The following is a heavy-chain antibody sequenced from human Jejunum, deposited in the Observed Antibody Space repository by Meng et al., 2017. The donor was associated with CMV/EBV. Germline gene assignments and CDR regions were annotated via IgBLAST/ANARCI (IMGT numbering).Heavy chain of an antibody. CDR2: IYPHSGGT. J-gene: IGHJ4*02. V-gene: IGHV1-2*02. CDR3: ARPLRGFDSSGPFDS. CDR1: YTFTDYY. Sequence: YTFTDYYPHWVRQAPGQGLECMGWIYPHSGGTNYAQKFQGRVIMTLDKSISTAYLELTSLRSDDTAVYYCARPLRGFDSSGPFDSWGQGTRVTVSS. D-gene: IGHD3-22*01.